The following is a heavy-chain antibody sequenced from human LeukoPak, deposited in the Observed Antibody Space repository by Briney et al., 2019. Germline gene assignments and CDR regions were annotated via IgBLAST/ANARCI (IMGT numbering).Heavy chain of an antibody. V-gene: IGHV3-30-3*01. CDR1: GFTFSSYA. CDR3: ARGGLVVSLDAFDI. Sequence: GGSLRLSCAASGFTFSSYAMHWVRQAPGKGLEWVAVISYDGSNKYYADSVKSRFTISRDNSKNTLYLQMNSLRAEDTAVYYCARGGLVVSLDAFDIWGQGTMVTVSS. CDR2: ISYDGSNK. D-gene: IGHD2-15*01. J-gene: IGHJ3*02.